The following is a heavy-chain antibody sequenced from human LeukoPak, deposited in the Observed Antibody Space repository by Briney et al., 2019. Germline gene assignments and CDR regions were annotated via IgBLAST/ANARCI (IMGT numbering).Heavy chain of an antibody. V-gene: IGHV1-46*01. CDR2: INPSGGST. CDR1: GYTFTSYG. D-gene: IGHD3-10*01. CDR3: ARNKVRPFGYFDY. J-gene: IGHJ4*02. Sequence: VASVKVSCKASGYTFTSYGISWVRRAPGQGLEWMGIINPSGGSTSYAQKFQGRVTMTRDTSTSTVYMELSSLRSEDTAVYYCARNKVRPFGYFDYWGQGTLVTVSS.